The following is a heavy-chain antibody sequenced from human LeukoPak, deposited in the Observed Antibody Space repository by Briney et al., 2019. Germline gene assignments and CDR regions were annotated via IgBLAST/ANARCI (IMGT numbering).Heavy chain of an antibody. CDR1: GFTFSRYA. V-gene: IGHV3-23*01. D-gene: IGHD2-15*01. CDR3: AKAGGIVVVVGATFDY. CDR2: ISGSGGST. Sequence: GGSLRLSCAASGFTFSRYAMSWVRQAPGKGLEWVSAISGSGGSTYYADSVKGRFTISRDNSKNTLYLQMNSLRAEEPAVYYCAKAGGIVVVVGATFDYWGQGTLVTVSS. J-gene: IGHJ4*02.